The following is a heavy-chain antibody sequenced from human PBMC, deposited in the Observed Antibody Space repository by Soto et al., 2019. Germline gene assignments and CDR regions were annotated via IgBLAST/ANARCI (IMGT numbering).Heavy chain of an antibody. Sequence: GRSLRLACALSGLTFRDAWMNWVRQAPGKGLEWVANIKSNGAKAPPEYAESVKGRFTISRDDPKNTVYLQMSGLKTEDTAVYYCAWQGTTSYYLHSWGQGTLDTVSA. CDR2: IKSNGAKAPP. D-gene: IGHD3-10*02. V-gene: IGHV3-15*05. J-gene: IGHJ4*02. CDR1: GLTFRDAW. CDR3: AWQGTTSYYLHS.